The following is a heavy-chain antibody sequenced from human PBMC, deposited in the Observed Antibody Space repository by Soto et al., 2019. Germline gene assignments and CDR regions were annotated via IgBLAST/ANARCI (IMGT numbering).Heavy chain of an antibody. D-gene: IGHD3-16*01. CDR2: LYTEGTT. CDR1: GLTVSHNY. Sequence: GGSLRLSCVASGLTVSHNYMAWVRQAPEMGLEWVSILYTEGTTYYADSVKGRFTISRDSSKNTLLLQMDSLRAEDTAVYYCVRPRPSGENYGMDVWGQGTTVTVSS. V-gene: IGHV3-53*01. CDR3: VRPRPSGENYGMDV. J-gene: IGHJ6*02.